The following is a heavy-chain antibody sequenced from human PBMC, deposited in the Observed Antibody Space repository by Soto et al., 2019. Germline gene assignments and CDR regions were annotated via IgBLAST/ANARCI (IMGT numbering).Heavy chain of an antibody. CDR3: ARGPRRYIAAAGTHIYYYYYYGMDV. Sequence: SETLSLTCTASGGSISSYYWSWIRQPPGKGLEWIGYIYYSGSTNYNPSLKSRVTISVDTSKNQFSLKLSSVTAADTAVYYCARGPRRYIAAAGTHIYYYYYYGMDVWGQGTTVTVSS. J-gene: IGHJ6*02. CDR1: GGSISSYY. D-gene: IGHD6-13*01. CDR2: IYYSGST. V-gene: IGHV4-59*12.